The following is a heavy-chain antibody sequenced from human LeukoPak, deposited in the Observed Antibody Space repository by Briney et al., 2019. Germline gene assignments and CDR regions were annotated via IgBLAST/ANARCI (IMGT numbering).Heavy chain of an antibody. V-gene: IGHV3-30*04. J-gene: IGHJ4*02. CDR2: ISYDGSNK. D-gene: IGHD5-12*01. CDR3: VRDGDAYDFDH. CDR1: GFTFSSYA. Sequence: GGSLRLSCAASGFTFSSYAMHWVRQAPGKGLEWVAVISYDGSNKYYADSVKGRFTISRDNSKNTLYLQMNSLRAEDTAIYYCVRDGDAYDFDHWGQGILVTVSS.